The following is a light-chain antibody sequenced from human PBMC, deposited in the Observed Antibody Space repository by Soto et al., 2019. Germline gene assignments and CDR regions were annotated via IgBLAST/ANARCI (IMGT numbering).Light chain of an antibody. Sequence: DIVLTQSPLSLPVTPGEPASISCRSSQSLLHSNGYNSLSGYLQKPGQSPQLLIYLGSNRASGVPDRFSGSESGTDFTLKISRVEAEDVGTYYCMQALQTPPYTFGQGSKLEIK. CDR2: LGS. CDR3: MQALQTPPYT. V-gene: IGKV2-28*01. CDR1: QSLLHSNGYNS. J-gene: IGKJ2*01.